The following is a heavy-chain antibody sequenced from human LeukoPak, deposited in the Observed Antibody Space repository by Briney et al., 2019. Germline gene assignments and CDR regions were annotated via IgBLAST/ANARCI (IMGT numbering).Heavy chain of an antibody. CDR3: ARAAAKYYYGMDV. V-gene: IGHV4-34*01. CDR2: INHSGST. D-gene: IGHD6-13*01. J-gene: IGHJ6*04. Sequence: SETLSLTCTVSGGSISSYYWSWIRQPPGKGLEWIGEINHSGSTNYNPSLKSRVTISVDTSKNQFSLKLSSVTAADTAVYYCARAAAKYYYGMDVWGKGTTVTVSS. CDR1: GGSISSYY.